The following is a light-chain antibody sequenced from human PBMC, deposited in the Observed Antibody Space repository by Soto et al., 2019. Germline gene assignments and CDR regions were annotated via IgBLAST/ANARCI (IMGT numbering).Light chain of an antibody. J-gene: IGKJ4*02. Sequence: DIVMTQSPDSLAVSLGERATINCKSSQSVLYSSNNKNYLTWYQQKPGQPPRLLIYWASTRESGVPDRFSGSGSVKDFTLTISSLQAEDVAIYYCQHHYSTPPAFGGGTKVEIK. V-gene: IGKV4-1*01. CDR1: QSVLYSSNNKNY. CDR3: QHHYSTPPA. CDR2: WAS.